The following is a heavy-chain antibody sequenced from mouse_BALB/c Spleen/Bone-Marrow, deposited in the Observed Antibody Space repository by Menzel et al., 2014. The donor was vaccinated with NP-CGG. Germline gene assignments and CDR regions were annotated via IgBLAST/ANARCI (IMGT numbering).Heavy chain of an antibody. CDR2: ILPGSGSS. CDR3: ARTADGYYYAMDY. J-gene: IGHJ4*01. V-gene: IGHV1-9*01. CDR1: GYTFSNYW. Sequence: QAQLQQSGAELIKPGASVKISCKATGYTFSNYWIEWIKQRPGHGLEWIGEILPGSGSSNYNEKLKGKATFTADTSSNTAYMQLSSLTSEDSAVYYCARTADGYYYAMDYWEQG. D-gene: IGHD2-3*01.